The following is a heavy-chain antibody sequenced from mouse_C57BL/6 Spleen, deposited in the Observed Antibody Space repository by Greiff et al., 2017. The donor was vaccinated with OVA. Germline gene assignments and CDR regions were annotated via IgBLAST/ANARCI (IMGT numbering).Heavy chain of an antibody. J-gene: IGHJ1*03. CDR1: GYSFTDYN. CDR2: INPNYGTT. V-gene: IGHV1-39*01. CDR3: APYDYDDGNWYFDV. D-gene: IGHD2-4*01. Sequence: EVKLQESGPELVKPGASVKISCKASGYSFTDYNMNWVKQSNGKSLEWIGVINPNYGTTSYNQKFKGKATLTVDQSSSTAYMQLNSLTSEDSAVYYCAPYDYDDGNWYFDVWGTGTTVTVSS.